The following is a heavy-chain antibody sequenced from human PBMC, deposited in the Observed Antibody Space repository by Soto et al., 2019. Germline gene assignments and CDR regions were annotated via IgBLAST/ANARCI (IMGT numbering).Heavy chain of an antibody. CDR2: INHSGST. V-gene: IGHV4-34*01. CDR3: ARVSSSSRARFDY. Sequence: SETLSLTCAVYGGSFSGYYWSWIRQPPGKGLEWIGEINHSGSTNYNPSLKSRVTVSVDTSKNQFSLKLSSVTAADTAVYYCARVSSSSRARFDYWGQGTLVTVSS. CDR1: GGSFSGYY. J-gene: IGHJ4*02. D-gene: IGHD6-6*01.